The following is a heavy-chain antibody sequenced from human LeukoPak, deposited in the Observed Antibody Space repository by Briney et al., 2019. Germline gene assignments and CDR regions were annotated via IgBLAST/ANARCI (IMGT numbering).Heavy chain of an antibody. CDR1: GSRFTSYW. Sequence: GGSLKISCKGSGSRFTSYWIGWVRQMPGKGREGMGIIYPGDSDTRYSPSFQGQVTISADKSISTAYLQWSSLKASDTAMYYCARHLGGYPFDYWGQGTLVTVSS. CDR3: ARHLGGYPFDY. V-gene: IGHV5-51*01. D-gene: IGHD5-12*01. J-gene: IGHJ4*02. CDR2: IYPGDSDT.